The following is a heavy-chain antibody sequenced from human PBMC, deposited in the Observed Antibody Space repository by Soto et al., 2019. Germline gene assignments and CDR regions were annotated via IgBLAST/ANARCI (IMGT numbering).Heavy chain of an antibody. Sequence: EPQLLESGGGLGHPGGSLRLSCAASGFTFSSYAMSWVRQAPGKGLEWVAAISGSGVSTYYADSVRGRSTIPRDNSKKTVDLQMNSLRAEDTAVYYCAKFYCISIMCQVPAAKSTGGFEIWGQGTLVTVS. J-gene: IGHJ3*02. D-gene: IGHD2-2*01. CDR1: GFTFSSYA. V-gene: IGHV3-23*01. CDR3: AKFYCISIMCQVPAAKSTGGFEI. CDR2: ISGSGVST.